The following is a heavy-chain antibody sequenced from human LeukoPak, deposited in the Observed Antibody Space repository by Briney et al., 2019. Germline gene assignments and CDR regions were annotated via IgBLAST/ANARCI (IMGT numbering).Heavy chain of an antibody. CDR1: GFTFSSYW. CDR2: IKQDGSEK. CDR3: ARDVGDFWSGYFGAFDI. Sequence: QLGGSLRLSCAASGFTFSSYWMSWVRQAPGKGLEWVANIKQDGSEKYYVDSVKGRFTIPRDNAKNSLYLQMNSLRAEDTAVYYCARDVGDFWSGYFGAFDIWGQGTMVTVSS. J-gene: IGHJ3*02. V-gene: IGHV3-7*01. D-gene: IGHD3-3*01.